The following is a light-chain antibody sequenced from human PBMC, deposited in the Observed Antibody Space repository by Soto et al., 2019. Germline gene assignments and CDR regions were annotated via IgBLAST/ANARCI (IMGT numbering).Light chain of an antibody. CDR3: QQYNDWPRT. J-gene: IGKJ1*01. V-gene: IGKV3-15*01. Sequence: EIVMTQSPATLSVSPGERATLSCRASQSVGSNLAWYQQKPGQAPRLLIYRASTGATGIPARFSGSGSGTEFTLTISSLQSEDFAVYYCQQYNDWPRTFGQGTKVEIK. CDR1: QSVGSN. CDR2: RAS.